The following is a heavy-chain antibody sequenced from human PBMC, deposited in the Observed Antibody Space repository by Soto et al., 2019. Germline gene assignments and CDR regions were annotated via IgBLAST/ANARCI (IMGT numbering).Heavy chain of an antibody. CDR2: IIPIFGTA. V-gene: IGHV1-69*13. Sequence: SVKVSCKASGGTFSSYAISWVRQAPGQGLEWMGGIIPIFGTANYAQKFQGRVTITADGSTSTAYMELSSLRSEDTAVYYCAREMATIDGGAFDIWGQGTMVTVSS. D-gene: IGHD5-12*01. CDR3: AREMATIDGGAFDI. J-gene: IGHJ3*02. CDR1: GGTFSSYA.